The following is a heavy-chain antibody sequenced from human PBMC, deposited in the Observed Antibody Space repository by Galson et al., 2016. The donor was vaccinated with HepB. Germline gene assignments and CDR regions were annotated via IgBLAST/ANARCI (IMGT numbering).Heavy chain of an antibody. J-gene: IGHJ6*02. V-gene: IGHV1-69*13. CDR1: GGTFRSYV. Sequence: SVKVSCKASGGTFRSYVINWVRQAPGQGLEWMGGIIPKFDTANYAQRFQGRVTITADESTSTAYMELSSLRSEDTAVHFCARETVTTDYYYYYGMDVWGQGTTVTVSS. CDR2: IIPKFDTA. CDR3: ARETVTTDYYYYYGMDV. D-gene: IGHD4-11*01.